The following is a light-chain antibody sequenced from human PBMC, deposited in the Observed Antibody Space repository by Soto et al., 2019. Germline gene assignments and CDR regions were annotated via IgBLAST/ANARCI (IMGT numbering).Light chain of an antibody. V-gene: IGKV1-39*01. J-gene: IGKJ2*01. Sequence: DIQMTQSPSSLSASVGDRVTITCRAIQSISSYLNWYQQKPGKAPKPLIYAASSLQSGVPSRFSGSGSGTDFTLTISRLQPEDCATYYCQQSYSTPWYTFGQGTKLEIK. CDR3: QQSYSTPWYT. CDR2: AAS. CDR1: QSISSY.